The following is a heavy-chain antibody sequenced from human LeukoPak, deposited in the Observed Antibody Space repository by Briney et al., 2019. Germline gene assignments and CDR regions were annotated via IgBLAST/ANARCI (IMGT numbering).Heavy chain of an antibody. V-gene: IGHV1-2*02. Sequence: ASVKVSCKASGYAFTGYAIHWVRQAPGQGLEWMGWINPEKRDTGYAHKFQGRVTMASDTSISTAYMELSSLRSDDTAVYYCAKKVRGPSHPLDFWGQGTLVTVSS. CDR2: INPEKRDT. CDR1: GYAFTGYA. J-gene: IGHJ4*02. CDR3: AKKVRGPSHPLDF. D-gene: IGHD5-12*01.